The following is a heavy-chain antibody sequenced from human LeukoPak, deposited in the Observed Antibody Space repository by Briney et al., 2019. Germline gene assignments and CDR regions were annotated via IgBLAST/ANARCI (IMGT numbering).Heavy chain of an antibody. D-gene: IGHD3-22*01. CDR3: AKDDYYDTSGYRD. J-gene: IGHJ4*02. CDR1: GFTFSSYS. CDR2: ISYDVGKK. Sequence: GGSLRLSCAASGFTFSSYSMNWVRQAPGKGLEWVAVISYDVGKKYYADSVKGRFTISRDNSKNTLYLQMNSLRAEDTAVYYCAKDDYYDTSGYRDWGQETRVNVST. V-gene: IGHV3-30*18.